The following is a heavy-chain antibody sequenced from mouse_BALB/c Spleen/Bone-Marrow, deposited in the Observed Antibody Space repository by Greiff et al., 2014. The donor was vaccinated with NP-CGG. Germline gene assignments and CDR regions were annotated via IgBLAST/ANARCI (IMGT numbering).Heavy chain of an antibody. D-gene: IGHD2-2*01. CDR2: INPSNGGA. Sequence: VQLQQSGAELVKPGASVKLSCKASGYTFTSYYMYWVRQRPGQGLEWIGEINPSNGGADFNEKFKIKATLTVDKSSSTAYMQLSSLTSEVSAVYYCTTSRGYNWFAYWGQGTLVTVSA. V-gene: IGHV1S81*02. CDR3: TTSRGYNWFAY. CDR1: GYTFTSYY. J-gene: IGHJ3*01.